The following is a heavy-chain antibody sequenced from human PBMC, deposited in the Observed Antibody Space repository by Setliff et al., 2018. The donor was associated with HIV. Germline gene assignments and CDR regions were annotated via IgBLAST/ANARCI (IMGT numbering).Heavy chain of an antibody. CDR2: INHSGST. J-gene: IGHJ4*02. Sequence: SETLSLTCAVYGGSFSGYYWSWIRQPPGKGLEWIGEINHSGSTNFNPSLKSRVTISVDASKNQFSLKLSSVTAADTAVYYCARGGLTAAGTLLLVGYFDYWGQGTLVTVSS. V-gene: IGHV4-34*01. D-gene: IGHD6-13*01. CDR3: ARGGLTAAGTLLLVGYFDY. CDR1: GGSFSGYY.